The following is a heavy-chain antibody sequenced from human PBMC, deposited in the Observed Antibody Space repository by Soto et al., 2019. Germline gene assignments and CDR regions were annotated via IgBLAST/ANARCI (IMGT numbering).Heavy chain of an antibody. CDR2: ISSSTSHT. Sequence: GGSLRLSCAVSGFTFSDYYMTWIRQAPGKGLEWVSYISSSTSHTNYADSVKGRFTISRDNAKNSLFLQMNSLRAEDTAVYYCARGRGAAADYFDFWGQGTLVTVS. CDR1: GFTFSDYY. V-gene: IGHV3-11*05. CDR3: ARGRGAAADYFDF. D-gene: IGHD6-13*01. J-gene: IGHJ4*02.